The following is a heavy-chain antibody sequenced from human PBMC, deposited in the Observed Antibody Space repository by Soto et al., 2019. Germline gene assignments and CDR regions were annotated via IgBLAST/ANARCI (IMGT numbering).Heavy chain of an antibody. J-gene: IGHJ6*02. CDR3: ARGLCGSGTLYGMDV. D-gene: IGHD3-10*01. CDR2: INPNSGGT. V-gene: IGHV1-2*02. Sequence: WASVNVSCKSSGYTFTGYYIHWVRQAPGQGLEWMGWINPNSGGTNYAQKFQGRVTMTRDTSISTAYMELSRLRSDDTAVYYCARGLCGSGTLYGMDVWGQGTTVTVSS. CDR1: GYTFTGYY.